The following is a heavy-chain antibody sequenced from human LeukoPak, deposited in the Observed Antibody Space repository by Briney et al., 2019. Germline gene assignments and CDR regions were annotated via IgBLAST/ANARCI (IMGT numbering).Heavy chain of an antibody. Sequence: ASVKVSSKASGYTFTGYYIHWVRQAPGQGLEWMGWINPNSGATNYAQKFQGRVTMTRDTSISTAYMELSRLRSDDTAVYYCARASATYRDYMDVWGKGTTVTVSS. J-gene: IGHJ6*03. D-gene: IGHD3-16*01. CDR1: GYTFTGYY. V-gene: IGHV1-2*02. CDR3: ARASATYRDYMDV. CDR2: INPNSGAT.